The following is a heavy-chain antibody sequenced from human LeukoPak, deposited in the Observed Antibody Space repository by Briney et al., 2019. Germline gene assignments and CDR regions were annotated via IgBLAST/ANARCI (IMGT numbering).Heavy chain of an antibody. CDR2: IRSKAYGETA. J-gene: IGHJ4*02. CDR3: TRDRGAYNLYDY. D-gene: IGHD1-1*01. V-gene: IGHV3-49*03. Sequence: GGSLRLSCTASGFTFGDYAMSWIRQAPGKGLEWVGFIRSKAYGETADYAASVKGRFTISRDDSKAIAYLQMNSLKTEDTAVYHCTRDRGAYNLYDYWGQGALVTVSS. CDR1: GFTFGDYA.